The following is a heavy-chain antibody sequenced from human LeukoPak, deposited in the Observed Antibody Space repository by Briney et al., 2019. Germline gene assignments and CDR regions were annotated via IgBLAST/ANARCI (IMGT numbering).Heavy chain of an antibody. CDR2: IRSKAYGETA. J-gene: IGHJ4*02. CDR3: TRDRGAYNLYDY. D-gene: IGHD1-1*01. V-gene: IGHV3-49*03. Sequence: GGSLRLSCTASGFTFGDYAMSWIRQAPGKGLEWVGFIRSKAYGETADYAASVKGRFTISRDDSKAIAYLQMNSLKTEDTAVYHCTRDRGAYNLYDYWGQGALVTVSS. CDR1: GFTFGDYA.